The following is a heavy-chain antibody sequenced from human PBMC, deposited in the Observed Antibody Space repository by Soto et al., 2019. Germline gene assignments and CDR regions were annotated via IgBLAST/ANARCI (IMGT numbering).Heavy chain of an antibody. D-gene: IGHD6-13*01. J-gene: IGHJ3*02. CDR2: ISYDGSNK. CDR1: GFTFSSYA. CDR3: ARDPGYSSSWYGSEDAFDI. V-gene: IGHV3-30-3*01. Sequence: GGSLRLSCAASGFTFSSYAMHWVRQAPGKGLEWVAVISYDGSNKYYADSVKGRFTISRDNSKNTLYLQMNSLRAEDTAVYYCARDPGYSSSWYGSEDAFDIWGQGTMVTV.